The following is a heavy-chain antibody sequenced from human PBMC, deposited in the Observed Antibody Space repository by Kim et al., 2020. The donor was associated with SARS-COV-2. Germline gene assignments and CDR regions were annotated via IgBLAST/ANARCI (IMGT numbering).Heavy chain of an antibody. CDR3: ARSFEYSSSGDAFDI. D-gene: IGHD6-6*01. Sequence: RQRRVTISVDKSKTQFSLKLSSVTAADTAVYYCARSFEYSSSGDAFDIWGQGTMVTVSS. V-gene: IGHV4-4*02. J-gene: IGHJ3*02.